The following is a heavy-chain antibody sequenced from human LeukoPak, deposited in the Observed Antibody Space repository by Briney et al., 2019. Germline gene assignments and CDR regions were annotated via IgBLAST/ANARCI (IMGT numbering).Heavy chain of an antibody. J-gene: IGHJ4*02. CDR2: ISDDGERK. CDR3: AKDLSGHWCIDY. CDR1: GFTFSNYY. D-gene: IGHD4/OR15-4a*01. V-gene: IGHV3-30*18. Sequence: GGSLRLSCVASGFTFSNYYMHWVRQAPGKGLEWVAIISDDGERKFYADSVRGRITISRDKSKNTLFLQMNSLRADDTGVYFCAKDLSGHWCIDYWGQGTLVTVSS.